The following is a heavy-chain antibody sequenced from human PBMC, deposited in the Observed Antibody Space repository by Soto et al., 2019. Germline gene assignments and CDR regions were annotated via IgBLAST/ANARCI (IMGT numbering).Heavy chain of an antibody. J-gene: IGHJ4*02. V-gene: IGHV3-74*01. Sequence: EVQLVESGGGLVQPGGCLRLYCAASGFDFTNSWMPWVRQAPGKGLVWVSHVNSDGSITTYADSVKGRFTISRDNAKNTVYLQMNSLRVEDTAVYYCTKDQRYSSAVWGQGTLVTVSS. CDR3: TKDQRYSSAV. CDR1: GFDFTNSW. D-gene: IGHD5-18*01. CDR2: VNSDGSIT.